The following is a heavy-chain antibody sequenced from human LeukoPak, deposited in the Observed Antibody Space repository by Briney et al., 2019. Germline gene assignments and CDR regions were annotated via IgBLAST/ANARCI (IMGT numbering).Heavy chain of an antibody. CDR1: GGSISSYY. CDR2: IYYIGKT. CDR3: ARSPVLYHFDY. D-gene: IGHD5/OR15-5a*01. Sequence: SETLSLTCTVSGGSISSYYWSWIRQPPGKGLEWIGYIYYIGKTDYNTSLKSRVTISLDTSQNQFSLKLSSVTAADTAVYYCARSPVLYHFDYWGQGTLVSVS. J-gene: IGHJ4*02. V-gene: IGHV4-59*01.